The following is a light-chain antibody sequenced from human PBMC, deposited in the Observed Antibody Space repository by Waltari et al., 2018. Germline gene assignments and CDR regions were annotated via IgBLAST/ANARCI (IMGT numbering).Light chain of an antibody. J-gene: IGKJ1*01. CDR1: QTISSY. CDR3: QHTYTLPPWT. CDR2: AAS. Sequence: DIQMTQSPSSLSASVGDRVTITCRTSQTISSYVNWYQKKPGKAPEVLIFAASSLQRGVPSRFSGSGSGTEFTLTITSLQPEDFATYYCQHTYTLPPWTFGQGTKVEFK. V-gene: IGKV1-39*01.